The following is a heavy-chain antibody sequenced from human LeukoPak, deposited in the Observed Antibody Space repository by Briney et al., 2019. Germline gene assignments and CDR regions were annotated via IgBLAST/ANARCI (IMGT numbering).Heavy chain of an antibody. J-gene: IGHJ2*01. CDR1: GFTFSSYA. D-gene: IGHD1-26*01. Sequence: PGGSLRLSCAASGFTFSSYAMSWARQAPGKGLEWVSAISGSGGSTYYADSVKGRFTISRDNSKNTLYLQMNSLRAEDTAVYYCAKDSGSYSRYFDLWGRGTLVTVSS. CDR2: ISGSGGST. CDR3: AKDSGSYSRYFDL. V-gene: IGHV3-23*01.